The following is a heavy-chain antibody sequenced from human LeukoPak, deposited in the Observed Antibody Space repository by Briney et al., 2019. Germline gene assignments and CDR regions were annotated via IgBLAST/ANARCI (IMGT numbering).Heavy chain of an antibody. Sequence: SETLSLTCTVSGGSISSYYWSWIRQPPGKGLEWIGYIYYSGSTNYNPSLKSRVTISVDTSKNQFSLKLSSVTAADTAVYYCASTPTSSESYFWFDPWGQGTLVTVSS. J-gene: IGHJ5*02. CDR2: IYYSGST. CDR1: GGSISSYY. CDR3: ASTPTSSESYFWFDP. D-gene: IGHD1-26*01. V-gene: IGHV4-59*01.